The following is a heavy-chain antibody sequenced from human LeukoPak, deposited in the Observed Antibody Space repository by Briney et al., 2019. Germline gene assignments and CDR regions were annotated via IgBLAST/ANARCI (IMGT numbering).Heavy chain of an antibody. CDR1: AFTFSRFA. D-gene: IGHD1-14*01. CDR2: ISYAGSNK. CDR3: AKFPTGTGTLAFDI. Sequence: GGSLRLSCAASAFTFSRFAMQWVRQAPGKGLEWVALISYAGSNKYYADSVKGRFTISRDNSKNTLFLQMNSLRAEDTAVYYCAKFPTGTGTLAFDITGEGEMFTVSS. J-gene: IGHJ3*02. V-gene: IGHV3-30*18.